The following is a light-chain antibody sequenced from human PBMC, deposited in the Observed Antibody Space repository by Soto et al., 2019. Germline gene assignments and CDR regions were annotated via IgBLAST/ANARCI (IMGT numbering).Light chain of an antibody. CDR1: SSNIGSND. J-gene: IGLJ1*01. V-gene: IGLV1-51*01. CDR3: LSYSSSPSPYV. CDR2: DVT. Sequence: QSVLTQPPSVSAAPGQKVTVTCSGGSSNIGSNDVAWYQQLPGTAPKLMIYDVTNRPSGVSNRFSGSKSGNTASLTISGLQAEDEADYYCLSYSSSPSPYVLGTATKLTVL.